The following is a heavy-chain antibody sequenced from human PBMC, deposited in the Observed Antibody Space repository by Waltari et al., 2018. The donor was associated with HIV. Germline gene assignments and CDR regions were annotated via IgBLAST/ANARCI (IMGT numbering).Heavy chain of an antibody. CDR3: AKAPLRRSSVGGEGPSHFEY. V-gene: IGHV3-23*01. CDR2: ISASGGTT. CDR1: GFTFSTYA. Sequence: EVQLLDSGGGLVRPGGSLRVSCGTSGFTFSTYAMSWVRQAPGKGPEWVSGISASGGTTYYADSVKGRFTISRDNFKNTLHLQMNGLRAEDTAIYYCAKAPLRRSSVGGEGPSHFEYWGQGTLVTVSS. J-gene: IGHJ4*02. D-gene: IGHD2-15*01.